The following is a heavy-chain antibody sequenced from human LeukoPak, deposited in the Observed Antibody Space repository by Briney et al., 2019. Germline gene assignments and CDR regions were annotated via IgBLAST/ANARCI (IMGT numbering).Heavy chain of an antibody. D-gene: IGHD1-26*01. Sequence: GGSLRLSCVASGFIFSSYGMNWVRQAPGKGLEWVSYISSTSSFIYYADSVKGRFTISRDNAKKSLYLQMNGLRAEDTAVFYCAREDSGSYPNYFENWGQGTLVTVSS. V-gene: IGHV3-48*01. CDR1: GFIFSSYG. CDR2: ISSTSSFI. CDR3: AREDSGSYPNYFEN. J-gene: IGHJ4*02.